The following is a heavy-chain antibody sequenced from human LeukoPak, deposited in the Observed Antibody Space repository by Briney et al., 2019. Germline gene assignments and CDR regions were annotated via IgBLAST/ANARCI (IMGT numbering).Heavy chain of an antibody. D-gene: IGHD3-22*01. J-gene: IGHJ4*02. Sequence: GGSLRLSCAASGFTFSSYAMSWVRQAPGKGLEWVSAISGSGGSTYYADSVKGRFPISRDNSKNTLYLQMNSLRAEDTAVYYCAKHRRVSGYYYVRNFDYWGQGTLVTVSS. CDR1: GFTFSSYA. CDR2: ISGSGGST. CDR3: AKHRRVSGYYYVRNFDY. V-gene: IGHV3-23*01.